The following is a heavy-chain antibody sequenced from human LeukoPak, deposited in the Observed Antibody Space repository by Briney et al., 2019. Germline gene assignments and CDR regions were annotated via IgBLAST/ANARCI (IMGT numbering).Heavy chain of an antibody. J-gene: IGHJ4*02. V-gene: IGHV4-59*01. Sequence: SETLSLTCTVSGGSISSYYWSWIRQPPGKGLEWIGYIYYSGSTNYNPSLKSRVTISVDTSKNQFSLKLSSVTAADTAVYYCVRFHRIAAAGTQRYYFDYWGQGTLVTVSS. CDR1: GGSISSYY. D-gene: IGHD6-13*01. CDR2: IYYSGST. CDR3: VRFHRIAAAGTQRYYFDY.